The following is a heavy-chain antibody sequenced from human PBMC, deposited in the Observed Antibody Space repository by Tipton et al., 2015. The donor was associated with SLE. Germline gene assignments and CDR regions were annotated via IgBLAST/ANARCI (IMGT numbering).Heavy chain of an antibody. D-gene: IGHD7-27*01. V-gene: IGHV4-59*01. CDR1: GGSISSYY. Sequence: TLSLTCTVSGGSISSYYWSWIRQPPGKGLEWIGYIYYSGSTNYNPSLKTRVTISVDTSTNQFSLNLSSVTAAVTAVYSWARETSGDTYYYFERDVRGQGTRVTVSS. J-gene: IGHJ6*02. CDR2: IYYSGST. CDR3: ARETSGDTYYYFERDV.